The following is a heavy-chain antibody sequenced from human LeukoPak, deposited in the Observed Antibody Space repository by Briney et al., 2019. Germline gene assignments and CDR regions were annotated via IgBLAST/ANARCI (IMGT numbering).Heavy chain of an antibody. J-gene: IGHJ5*02. CDR1: GFTFVVFA. CDR3: TKDNGGRGYNNGAIGP. D-gene: IGHD6-19*01. CDR2: ISGDGGII. V-gene: IGHV3-43D*03. Sequence: PGGSLRLSCAASGFTFVVFAMHWVRHAPGMGMEWVSLISGDGGIIYCADSVKGRFTISRDNSKNYLYLQMNRLRAVDPAFYYCTKDNGGRGYNNGAIGPWGQGTLGTVSS.